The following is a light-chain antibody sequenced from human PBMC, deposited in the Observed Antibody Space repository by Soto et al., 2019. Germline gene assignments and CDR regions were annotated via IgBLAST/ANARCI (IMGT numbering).Light chain of an antibody. CDR2: RNN. V-gene: IGLV1-47*01. Sequence: QSVLTQPPSASGTPGQRVTISCSGSSSNIGSNYVYWYQQLPGTATKLLIYRNNQRPSGVPDRVSVSKSGTSASLAISVFRSEDEADYYCSAWEDSLSGVVFGGGTKLTVL. J-gene: IGLJ2*01. CDR1: SSNIGSNY. CDR3: SAWEDSLSGVV.